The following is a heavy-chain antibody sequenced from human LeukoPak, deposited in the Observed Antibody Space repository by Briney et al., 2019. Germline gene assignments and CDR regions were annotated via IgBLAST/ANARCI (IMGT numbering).Heavy chain of an antibody. CDR3: ARVLEDPSYSNWFDP. Sequence: PPETLSLTCTVSGGSISSYYWSWIRQPAGKGLEWIGRIYTSGSTNYNPSLKSRVTMSVDTSKNQFSLKLSSVTATDTAVYYCARVLEDPSYSNWFDPWGQGTLVTVSS. J-gene: IGHJ5*02. V-gene: IGHV4-4*07. CDR2: IYTSGST. CDR1: GGSISSYY. D-gene: IGHD4-11*01.